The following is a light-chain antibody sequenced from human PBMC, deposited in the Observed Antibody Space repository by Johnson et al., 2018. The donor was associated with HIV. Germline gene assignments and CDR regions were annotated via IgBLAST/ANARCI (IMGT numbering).Light chain of an antibody. J-gene: IGLJ1*01. V-gene: IGLV1-51*01. Sequence: QAVLTQPPSVSAAPGQKVTISCSGSSSNIGNNYVSWYQQLPGTAPKLLIYDNNKRPSGIPDRFSGSKSGTSATLDITGLQTGDEADYYCGTWDSSLSASYFFGTGTKVTVL. CDR1: SSNIGNNY. CDR3: GTWDSSLSASYF. CDR2: DNN.